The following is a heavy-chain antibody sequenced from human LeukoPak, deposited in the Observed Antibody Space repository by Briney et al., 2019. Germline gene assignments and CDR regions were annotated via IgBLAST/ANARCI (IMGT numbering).Heavy chain of an antibody. CDR3: ASSITIFGVVQFNWFDP. Sequence: PSETLSLTCTVSGGSISSSSYYWGWIRQPPGKGLEWIGSIYYSGSTYYNPSLKSRVTISVDTSKNQFSLKLSSVTAADTAVYYCASSITIFGVVQFNWFDPWGQGTLVTVSS. D-gene: IGHD3-3*01. CDR2: IYYSGST. V-gene: IGHV4-39*01. J-gene: IGHJ5*02. CDR1: GGSISSSSYY.